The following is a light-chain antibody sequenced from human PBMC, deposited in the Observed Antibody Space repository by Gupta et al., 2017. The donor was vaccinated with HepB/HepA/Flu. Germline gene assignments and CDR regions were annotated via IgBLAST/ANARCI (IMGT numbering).Light chain of an antibody. CDR1: SSDVGAYNY. CDR2: DVS. J-gene: IGLJ3*02. Sequence: QSALTQPASVSGSPGQSITISCTGTSSDVGAYNYVSWYQYYPGKAPKLIIYDVSKRPSGVSNRFSGSKSGNTASLTISGLQAEDEADYYCSSYTSSSTLWVFGGGTKLTVL. V-gene: IGLV2-14*03. CDR3: SSYTSSSTLWV.